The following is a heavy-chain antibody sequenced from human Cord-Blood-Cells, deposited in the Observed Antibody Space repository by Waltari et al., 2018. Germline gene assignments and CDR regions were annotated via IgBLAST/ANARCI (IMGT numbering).Heavy chain of an antibody. J-gene: IGHJ6*03. V-gene: IGHV4-61*01. CDR2: IYYSGST. D-gene: IGHD3-3*01. Sequence: QVQLQESGPGLVNPSETLSLTCPVSGGSVSSGSSNWSWIRQTPGKGLEWIGYIYYSGSTNYNPSLKSRVTISVDTSKNQFSLKLSSVTAADTAVYYCARGAPYYDFWSGYYYYMDVWGKGTTVTVSS. CDR3: ARGAPYYDFWSGYYYYMDV. CDR1: GGSVSSGSSN.